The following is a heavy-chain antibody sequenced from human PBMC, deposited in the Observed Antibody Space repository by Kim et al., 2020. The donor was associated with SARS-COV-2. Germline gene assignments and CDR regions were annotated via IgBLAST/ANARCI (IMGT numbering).Heavy chain of an antibody. D-gene: IGHD5-18*01. V-gene: IGHV3-53*04. Sequence: GGSLTLSCAASGFTVSSNYMSWVRQAPGKGLEWVSVIYSGGSTYYADSVKGRFTISRHNSKNTLYLQMNSLRAEDTAVYYCARDQREGYSSWFDPWGQGTLVTVSS. CDR2: IYSGGST. CDR1: GFTVSSNY. CDR3: ARDQREGYSSWFDP. J-gene: IGHJ5*02.